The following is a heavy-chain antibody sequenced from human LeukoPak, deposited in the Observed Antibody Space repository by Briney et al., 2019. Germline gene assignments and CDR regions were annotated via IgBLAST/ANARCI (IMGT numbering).Heavy chain of an antibody. V-gene: IGHV3-23*01. CDR2: ISGGTT. D-gene: IGHD3-10*01. J-gene: IGHJ4*02. CDR3: AKSVYHSGNY. Sequence: GGSLRLSCAASGFTISTYGMSWVRQAPGKGLEWVSSISGGTTYYADSVKGRFTISRDNSKNTVSLQMNSLRAEDTAVYYCAKSVYHSGNYWGQGTLVPVSS. CDR1: GFTISTYG.